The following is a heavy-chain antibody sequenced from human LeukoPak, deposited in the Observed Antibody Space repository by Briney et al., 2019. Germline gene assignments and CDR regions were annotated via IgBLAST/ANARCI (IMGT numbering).Heavy chain of an antibody. CDR2: INHSGST. V-gene: IGHV4-34*01. J-gene: IGHJ4*02. D-gene: IGHD6-13*01. Sequence: SETLSLTCAVYGGSFSGYYWSWIRQPPGKGLEWIGEINHSGSTNYNPSLKSRVTISVDTSKNQFSLKLSSVTAADTAVYYCSSLEVSSSWRYWGQGTLVTVSS. CDR1: GGSFSGYY. CDR3: SSLEVSSSWRY.